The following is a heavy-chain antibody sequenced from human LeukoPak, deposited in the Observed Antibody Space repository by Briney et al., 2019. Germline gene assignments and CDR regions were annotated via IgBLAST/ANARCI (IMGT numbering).Heavy chain of an antibody. V-gene: IGHV4-39*01. J-gene: IGHJ4*02. CDR1: GGSISSSSYY. Sequence: SSETLSLTCTVSGGSISSSSYYWGWIRQPPGKGLEWIGSIYYSGSTYYNPSLKSRVTISVDTSKNQFSLKLSSVTAADTAVYYCARRRYCGGDCYSHFDYWGQGTLVTVSS. CDR2: IYYSGST. D-gene: IGHD2-21*02. CDR3: ARRRYCGGDCYSHFDY.